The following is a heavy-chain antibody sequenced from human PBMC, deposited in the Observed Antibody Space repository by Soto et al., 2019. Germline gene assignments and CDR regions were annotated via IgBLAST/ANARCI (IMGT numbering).Heavy chain of an antibody. V-gene: IGHV3-30*18. Sequence: QVQLVASGGGVVQPGRSLRLSCAASGFTFSSYGMHWVRQAPGKGLEWVAVISYDGSNKYYADSVKGRFTISRDNSKNTLYLQMNSLRAEDTAVYYCAKEDYGDYAYFDYWGQGTLVTVSS. CDR3: AKEDYGDYAYFDY. CDR1: GFTFSSYG. CDR2: ISYDGSNK. J-gene: IGHJ4*02. D-gene: IGHD4-17*01.